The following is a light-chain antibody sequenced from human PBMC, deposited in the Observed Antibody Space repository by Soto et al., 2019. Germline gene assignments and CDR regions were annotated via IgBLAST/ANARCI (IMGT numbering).Light chain of an antibody. CDR1: NSDVGAYDY. Sequence: QSALTQPASVSGSPGQSITISCSGTNSDVGAYDYVSWYQQYPGKAPKLMIYAVTNWPSGVSNRLSGSKSGNTASLTISGLQAEDEADYYCSSHTRDSTWVFGGGTKVTVL. V-gene: IGLV2-14*01. CDR3: SSHTRDSTWV. J-gene: IGLJ3*02. CDR2: AVT.